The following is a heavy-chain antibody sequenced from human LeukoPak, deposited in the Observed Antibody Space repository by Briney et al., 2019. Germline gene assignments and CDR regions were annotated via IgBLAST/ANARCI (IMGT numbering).Heavy chain of an antibody. J-gene: IGHJ6*02. Sequence: PSETLSLTCSVSGGSISSYYWSWIRQPPGKGLEWIAYIYYSGSTDYNPSLKSRVTISVDTSKNQFSLKLSSVTAADTAVYYCARGGAPCSGGSCYYYGMDVWGQGTTVTVSS. CDR1: GGSISSYY. CDR3: ARGGAPCSGGSCYYYGMDV. CDR2: IYYSGST. D-gene: IGHD2-15*01. V-gene: IGHV4-59*08.